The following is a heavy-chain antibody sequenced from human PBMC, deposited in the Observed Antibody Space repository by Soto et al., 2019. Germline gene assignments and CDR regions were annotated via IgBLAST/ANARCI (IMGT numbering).Heavy chain of an antibody. CDR1: GYTFRRHT. CDR2: IIPSFGTA. Sequence: QVRLVQSGAEVRKPGSSVKVSCNPSGYTFRRHTLYWVRQAPGQGLEWMGGIIPSFGTAKYAQKFQGRVTITADESTSTAYLDLSSLRYEDTAVYYCARDPVYPIIAETVQDDWCQGTLVAVSS. V-gene: IGHV1-69*01. J-gene: IGHJ4*02. CDR3: ARDPVYPIIAETVQDD. D-gene: IGHD1-20*01.